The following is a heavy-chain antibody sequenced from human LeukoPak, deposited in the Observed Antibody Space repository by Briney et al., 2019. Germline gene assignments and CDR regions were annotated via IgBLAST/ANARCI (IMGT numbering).Heavy chain of an antibody. V-gene: IGHV4-59*01. D-gene: IGHD2-2*01. CDR2: IDYSGST. J-gene: IGHJ4*02. CDR3: ARGLSSTRRESDY. Sequence: SETPSLTCSVSGDSMSNFYWSWIRQPPGKGLEWIGYIDYSGSTSYNPSLKSRVTISIDTSKNQFSLRLSSVAAADTAVYFCARGLSSTRRESDYWGQGTLVTVSS. CDR1: GDSMSNFY.